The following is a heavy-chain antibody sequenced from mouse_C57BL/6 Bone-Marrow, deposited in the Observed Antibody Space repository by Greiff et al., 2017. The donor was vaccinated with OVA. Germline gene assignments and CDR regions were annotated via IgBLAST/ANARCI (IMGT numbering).Heavy chain of an antibody. CDR1: GFSFNTYA. CDR3: VSPGGAMDY. Sequence: EVKLVESGGGLVQPKGSLKLSCAASGFSFNTYAMNWVRQAPGKGLEWVARIRSKSNNYATYYADSVKDRFTISRDDSESMLYLQMNNLKTEDTAMYYCVSPGGAMDYWGQGTSVTVSS. J-gene: IGHJ4*01. V-gene: IGHV10-1*01. CDR2: IRSKSNNYAT.